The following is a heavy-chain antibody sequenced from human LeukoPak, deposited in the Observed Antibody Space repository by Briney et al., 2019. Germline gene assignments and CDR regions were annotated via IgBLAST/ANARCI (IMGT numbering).Heavy chain of an antibody. V-gene: IGHV3-23*01. D-gene: IGHD3-10*01. CDR2: TSGSGGST. CDR3: AKDRAVRGVTHFDY. Sequence: GGSLRLSCAASGFTFSSYAMSWVRQAPGRGLEWVSATSGSGGSTHYADSEKGRFTISRDNSKNTLYLQMNSLRAEDTAVYYCAKDRAVRGVTHFDYWGQGTLVTVSS. J-gene: IGHJ4*02. CDR1: GFTFSSYA.